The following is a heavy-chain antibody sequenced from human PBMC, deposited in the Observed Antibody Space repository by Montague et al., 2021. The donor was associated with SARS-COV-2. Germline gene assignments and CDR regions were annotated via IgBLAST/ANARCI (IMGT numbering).Heavy chain of an antibody. CDR1: GGSFSGYY. Sequence: SETLSLTCAVYGGSFSGYYWSWIRQPPGKGLEWIGEINHSGSTNXNPSLKSRVTISVDTSKNQFSLKLSSVTAADTAVYYCAIPMVRDFSRAFDIWGQGTMVTVSS. D-gene: IGHD3-10*01. CDR2: INHSGST. J-gene: IGHJ3*02. CDR3: AIPMVRDFSRAFDI. V-gene: IGHV4-34*01.